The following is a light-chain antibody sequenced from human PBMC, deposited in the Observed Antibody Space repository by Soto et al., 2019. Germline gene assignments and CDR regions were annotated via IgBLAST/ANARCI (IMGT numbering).Light chain of an antibody. CDR2: DVS. CDR3: CSYAGSYTYV. J-gene: IGLJ1*01. Sequence: QSELTQPRSVSGSPGQSVTISCTGTTFDVGGYNYVSWYQQHPGKAPKLMIYDVSKRPSGVPDRFSGSKSGNTASLTISGLQAEDEADYYCCSYAGSYTYVFGTGTKVTVL. CDR1: TFDVGGYNY. V-gene: IGLV2-11*01.